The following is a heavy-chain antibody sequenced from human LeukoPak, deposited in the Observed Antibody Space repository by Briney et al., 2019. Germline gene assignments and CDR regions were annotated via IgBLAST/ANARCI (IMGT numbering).Heavy chain of an antibody. CDR1: GFTFSSYA. J-gene: IGHJ4*02. CDR3: ARRAEAAVAGTGGGLDY. CDR2: ISYDGSNK. D-gene: IGHD6-19*01. Sequence: PGGSLRLSCAASGFTFSSYAMHWVRQAPGKGLEWVAVISYDGSNKYYADSVKGRFTISRDNSKNTLYLQMNSLRAEDTAVYYCARRAEAAVAGTGGGLDYWGQGTLVTVSS. V-gene: IGHV3-30*04.